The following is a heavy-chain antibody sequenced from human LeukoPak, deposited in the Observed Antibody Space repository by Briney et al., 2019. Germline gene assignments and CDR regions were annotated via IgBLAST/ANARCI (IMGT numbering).Heavy chain of an antibody. CDR3: ARGRRPLYSSSWYGPAGKREFDY. J-gene: IGHJ4*02. CDR1: GGSFSGYY. D-gene: IGHD6-13*01. V-gene: IGHV4-34*01. CDR2: INHSGST. Sequence: TSETLSLTCAVYGGSFSGYYWSWIRQPPGKGLEWIGEINHSGSTNYNPSLKSRVTISVDTSKNQFSLKLSSVTAADTAVYYCARGRRPLYSSSWYGPAGKREFDYWGQGTLVTVSS.